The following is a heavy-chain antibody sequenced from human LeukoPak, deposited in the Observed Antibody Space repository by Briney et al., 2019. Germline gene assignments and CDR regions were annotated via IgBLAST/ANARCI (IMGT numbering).Heavy chain of an antibody. Sequence: PGGSLRLSCAASGFSVSSNYMSWVRQAPGKGLEWVSYISSSGNTIYYADSVEGRFTISRDNAKNSLYLQMNSLRAEDTAVYYCARDKYYYDSSGYYYPLEYWGQGTLVTVSS. V-gene: IGHV3-11*04. J-gene: IGHJ4*02. D-gene: IGHD3-22*01. CDR1: GFSVSSNY. CDR2: ISSSGNTI. CDR3: ARDKYYYDSSGYYYPLEY.